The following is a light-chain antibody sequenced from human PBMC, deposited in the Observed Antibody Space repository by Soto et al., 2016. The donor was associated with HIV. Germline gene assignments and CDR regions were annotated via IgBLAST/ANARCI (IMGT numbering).Light chain of an antibody. CDR3: QQSYNTPWT. J-gene: IGKJ1*01. Sequence: DIQMTQFPSSLSASVGDRVTITCRASQTITTYLNWYQQKPGKAPKLLISAASTLQSGVPSRFSGSVSGTDFTLTISSLQPEDFGTYYCQQSYNTPWTFGQRDQRWKSN. CDR1: QTITTY. CDR2: AAS. V-gene: IGKV1-39*01.